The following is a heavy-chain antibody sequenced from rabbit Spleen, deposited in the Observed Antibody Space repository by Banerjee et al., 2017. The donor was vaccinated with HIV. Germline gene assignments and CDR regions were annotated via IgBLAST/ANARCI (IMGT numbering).Heavy chain of an antibody. CDR1: GFSFNNNYY. CDR3: ARGGRSYSL. Sequence: QEQLEESAGGLVQPGGSLTLTCTASGFSFNNNYYMCWVRQAPGKGLEWIGCIDAVGSPNTYCASWAKGRFTISKTSSTTVTLQLNSLSAADTARYFCARGGRSYSLWGPGTLVTVS. D-gene: IGHD4-1*01. J-gene: IGHJ4*01. CDR2: IDAVGSPNT. V-gene: IGHV1S45*01.